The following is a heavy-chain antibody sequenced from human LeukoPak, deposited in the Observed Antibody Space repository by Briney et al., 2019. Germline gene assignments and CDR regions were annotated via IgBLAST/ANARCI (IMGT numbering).Heavy chain of an antibody. V-gene: IGHV3-30*04. J-gene: IGHJ4*02. CDR3: ARETSNLAALDY. Sequence: GGSLRLSCAASGFTFSSYAMHWVRQALGKGLEWVAVISYDGSNKYYADSVKGRFTISRDNSKNTLYLQMNSLRAEDTAVYYCARETSNLAALDYWGQGTLVTVSS. D-gene: IGHD6-13*01. CDR1: GFTFSSYA. CDR2: ISYDGSNK.